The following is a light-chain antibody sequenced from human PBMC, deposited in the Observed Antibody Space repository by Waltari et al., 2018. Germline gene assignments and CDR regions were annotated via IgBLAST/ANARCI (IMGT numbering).Light chain of an antibody. CDR3: QVWDSSSDRVV. CDR1: KIGAKS. V-gene: IGLV3-21*01. Sequence: SYVLTQPPSVSVAPGQTASITCGGNKIGAKSVHWYQQKPGQAPVLDIDEVSSRPSGSPERFSAFNSGGAATLTISRGHAGDEADYYCQVWDSSSDRVVFGGGTKLTV. J-gene: IGLJ2*01. CDR2: EVS.